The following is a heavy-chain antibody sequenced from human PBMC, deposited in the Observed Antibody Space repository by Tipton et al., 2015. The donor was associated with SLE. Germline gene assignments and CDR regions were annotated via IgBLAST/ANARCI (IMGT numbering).Heavy chain of an antibody. CDR3: ARTVPNYYDSSGDY. D-gene: IGHD3-22*01. J-gene: IGHJ4*02. CDR1: GFTFSSYW. CDR2: IRQDGSEK. V-gene: IGHV3-7*01. Sequence: SRRLSCAASGFTFSSYWMSWVRQAPGKGLEWVANIRQDGSEKYYVDSVKGRFTISRDNAKNSLYLQMNSLRAEDTAVYYCARTVPNYYDSSGDYWGQGTLVTVSS.